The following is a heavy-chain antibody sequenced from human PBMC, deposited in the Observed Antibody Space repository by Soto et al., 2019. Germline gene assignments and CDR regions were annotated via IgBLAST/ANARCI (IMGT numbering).Heavy chain of an antibody. J-gene: IGHJ6*02. CDR3: ASVRVGYSYAVDV. D-gene: IGHD3-10*01. V-gene: IGHV4-4*02. CDR2: IYHSGST. CDR1: GGSISSSNW. Sequence: QVQLQESGPGLVKPSGTLSLTCAVSGGSISSSNWWSWVRQPPGKGLEWIGEIYHSGSTNYNPSLKCRATISIGKSKHQFSLKPTSVTAAATGVYYCASVRVGYSYAVDVWGQGTTVTFSS.